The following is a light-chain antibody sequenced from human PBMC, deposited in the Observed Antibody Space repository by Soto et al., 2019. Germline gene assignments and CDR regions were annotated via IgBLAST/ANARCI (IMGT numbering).Light chain of an antibody. J-gene: IGKJ1*01. V-gene: IGKV2-28*01. Sequence: DIVMTQSPLSLPVTPGEPASISCRSSQSLLHSNGFNYLDWYLQKPGQSPQLLISLGSNRASGVPDRFSGSGSGTDFTLKISRVEAEDVGTDSCIQALQVPWTFGQGTKVDIK. CDR3: IQALQVPWT. CDR1: QSLLHSNGFNY. CDR2: LGS.